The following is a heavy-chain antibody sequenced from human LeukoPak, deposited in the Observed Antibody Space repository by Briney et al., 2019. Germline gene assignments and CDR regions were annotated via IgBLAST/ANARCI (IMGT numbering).Heavy chain of an antibody. CDR3: AREGYCAGDCYSNENYYGMDV. V-gene: IGHV3-48*03. CDR2: ISSSGSTI. Sequence: GGSLRLSCAASGFIFSSYEMNWVRQAPGKGLEWVSYISSSGSTIYYADSGKGRFTISRDNAKNSLSLQMNRLRGEDTAVYYCAREGYCAGDCYSNENYYGMDVWGQGTTVTVSS. CDR1: GFIFSSYE. J-gene: IGHJ6*02. D-gene: IGHD2-21*02.